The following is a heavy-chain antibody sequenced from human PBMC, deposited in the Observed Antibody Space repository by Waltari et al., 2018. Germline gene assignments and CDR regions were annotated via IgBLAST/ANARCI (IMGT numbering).Heavy chain of an antibody. V-gene: IGHV4-59*11. CDR2: IYYSGST. CDR1: GGSISSHY. CDR3: ARVSRDGYLDAFDI. J-gene: IGHJ3*02. D-gene: IGHD5-12*01. Sequence: QVQLQESGPGLVKPSETLSLTCTVSGGSISSHYWSWIRQPPGKGLEWIGYIYYSGSTNYHPSPKSRVTISVDTSKNQFSLKLSSVTAADTAVYYCARVSRDGYLDAFDIWGQGTMVTVSS.